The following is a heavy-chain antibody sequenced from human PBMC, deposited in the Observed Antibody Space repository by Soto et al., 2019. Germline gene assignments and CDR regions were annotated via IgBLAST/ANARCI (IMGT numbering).Heavy chain of an antibody. CDR1: GGTFSSYA. CDR3: ARGGYYGSGSYYNSHDY. V-gene: IGHV1-69*06. J-gene: IGHJ4*02. CDR2: IIPIFGTA. Sequence: QVQLVQSGAEVKKPGSSVKVSCKASGGTFSSYAISWVRQAPGQGREWMGGIIPIFGTANYAQKFQGRVTITADKSTSTAYMELSSLRSEDTAVYYCARGGYYGSGSYYNSHDYWGQGTLVTVSS. D-gene: IGHD3-10*01.